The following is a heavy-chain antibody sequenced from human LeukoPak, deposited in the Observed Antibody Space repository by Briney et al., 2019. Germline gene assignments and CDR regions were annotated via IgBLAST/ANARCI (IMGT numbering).Heavy chain of an antibody. V-gene: IGHV4-4*09. CDR3: VQTTGWPGFDY. D-gene: IGHD6-19*01. Sequence: SETLSLICTTSGVSISRFYWSWVRQSPGKGLEWIGNIYNGVPTFFNPSLKSRVTILVDASKRQFSLQLASVTAADTAVYYCVQTTGWPGFDYWGQGILVTVSS. CDR2: IYNGVPT. J-gene: IGHJ4*02. CDR1: GVSISRFY.